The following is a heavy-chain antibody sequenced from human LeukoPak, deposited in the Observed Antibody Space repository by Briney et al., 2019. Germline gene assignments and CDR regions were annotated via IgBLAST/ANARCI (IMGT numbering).Heavy chain of an antibody. Sequence: PGGSLRLSCAASGFTFSSYAMHWVRQAPGKGLEWVAVISYDGSNKYYADSVKGRFTISRDNSKNTLYLQMNSLRAEDTAVYYCAKSYYYDKLAYYWGQGTLVTASS. V-gene: IGHV3-30*18. CDR2: ISYDGSNK. D-gene: IGHD3-22*01. CDR1: GFTFSSYA. J-gene: IGHJ4*02. CDR3: AKSYYYDKLAYY.